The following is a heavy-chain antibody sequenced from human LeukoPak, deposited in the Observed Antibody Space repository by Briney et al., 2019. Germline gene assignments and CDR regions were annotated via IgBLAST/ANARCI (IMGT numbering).Heavy chain of an antibody. Sequence: GGSLRLSCAASGFTFSSYAMSWVRQAPGKGLEWVSAISGSGGSTYYADFVKGRFTISRDNSKNTLYLQMNSLRAEDTAVYYCAKDPSGSYDYFDYWGQGTLVTVSS. CDR3: AKDPSGSYDYFDY. D-gene: IGHD1-26*01. V-gene: IGHV3-23*01. CDR1: GFTFSSYA. J-gene: IGHJ4*02. CDR2: ISGSGGST.